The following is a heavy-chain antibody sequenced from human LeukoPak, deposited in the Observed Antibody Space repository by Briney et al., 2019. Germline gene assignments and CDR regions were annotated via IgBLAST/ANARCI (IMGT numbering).Heavy chain of an antibody. D-gene: IGHD5-24*01. CDR3: TRVGYIDEGIDY. Sequence: GGSLRLSCAASGFTFSSSAMSWVRQAPGKGLEWVANIKQDGSKKSYVDSVKGRFTISRGNAKNSLYLQMNSLRAEDTAIYYCTRVGYIDEGIDYWGQGTLVTVSS. CDR2: IKQDGSKK. J-gene: IGHJ4*02. CDR1: GFTFSSSA. V-gene: IGHV3-7*04.